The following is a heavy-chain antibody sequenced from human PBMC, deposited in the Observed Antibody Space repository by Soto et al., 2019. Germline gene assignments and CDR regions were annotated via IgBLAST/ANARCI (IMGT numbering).Heavy chain of an antibody. V-gene: IGHV4-39*01. Sequence: ETLSLTCTVSGGSIIRSDTYYWGWIRQPPGKGLEWIGSVYYSGITHYNPSLRSRVTISVDTSNNQFSLKLNSVTAADTAVYYCARGLTGTMMMLYCFDPWGQGTLVTVSS. D-gene: IGHD1-7*01. CDR3: ARGLTGTMMMLYCFDP. CDR2: VYYSGIT. J-gene: IGHJ5*02. CDR1: GGSIIRSDTYY.